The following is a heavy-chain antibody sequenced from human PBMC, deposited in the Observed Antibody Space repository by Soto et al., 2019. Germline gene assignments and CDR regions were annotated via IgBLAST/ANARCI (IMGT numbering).Heavy chain of an antibody. J-gene: IGHJ4*02. D-gene: IGHD5-18*01. CDR3: AREGYSYGPDY. Sequence: GGSLRLSCAASGCTFSSYGMHWVRQAPGKGLEWVAVIWYDGSNKYYADSVKGRFTISRDNSKNTLYLQMNSLRAEDTAVYYCAREGYSYGPDYWGQGTLVTVS. V-gene: IGHV3-33*01. CDR2: IWYDGSNK. CDR1: GCTFSSYG.